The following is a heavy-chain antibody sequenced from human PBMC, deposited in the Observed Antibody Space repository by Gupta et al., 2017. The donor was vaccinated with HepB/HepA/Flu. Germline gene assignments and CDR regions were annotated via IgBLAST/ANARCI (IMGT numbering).Heavy chain of an antibody. Sequence: QITLKESGPTLVKPTQTLTLTCTFSGFSLSTSGVGVGWIRQPPGKALAWLALIYWDDDKRYSPSLERRLTITKDTAKNQVVLTMTNRDPGDTATYYCAHNPEGYRYGFGISWFDPWGQGTRGTVS. CDR2: IYWDDDK. D-gene: IGHD5-18*01. V-gene: IGHV2-5*02. J-gene: IGHJ5*02. CDR1: GFSLSTSGVG. CDR3: AHNPEGYRYGFGISWFDP.